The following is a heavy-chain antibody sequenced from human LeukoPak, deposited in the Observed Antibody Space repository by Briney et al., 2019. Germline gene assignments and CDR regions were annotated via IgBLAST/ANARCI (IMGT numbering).Heavy chain of an antibody. CDR3: ARSIAVAGITLLDY. J-gene: IGHJ4*02. CDR2: IYPGDSDT. D-gene: IGHD6-19*01. CDR1: GYSFTSYW. V-gene: IGHV5-51*01. Sequence: GESLQISCKGSGYSFTSYWIGWVRQLPGKGLEWMGIIYPGDSDTRYSPSFQGQVTISADKSISTAYLQWSSLKASDTAMYYCARSIAVAGITLLDYWGQGTLVTVSS.